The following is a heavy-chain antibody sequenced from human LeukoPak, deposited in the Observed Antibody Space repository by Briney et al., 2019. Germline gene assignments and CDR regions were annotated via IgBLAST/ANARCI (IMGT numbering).Heavy chain of an antibody. CDR1: GGSISSYY. J-gene: IGHJ3*02. Sequence: PSETLSLTCTVSGGSISSYYWSWIRQPPGKGLEWIGYIYYSGSTNYNPSLKSRVTISVDTSKNQFSLKLSSVTAADTAVYYCASRYNWNEKHAFDIWGQGTMVTVSS. CDR3: ASRYNWNEKHAFDI. CDR2: IYYSGST. D-gene: IGHD1-20*01. V-gene: IGHV4-59*01.